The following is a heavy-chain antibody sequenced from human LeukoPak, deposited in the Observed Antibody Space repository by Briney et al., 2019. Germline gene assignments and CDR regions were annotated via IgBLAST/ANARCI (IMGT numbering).Heavy chain of an antibody. CDR1: GYTLSELS. V-gene: IGHV1-24*01. CDR3: AIGDYYDSSGYYYGVHAFDI. D-gene: IGHD3-22*01. Sequence: ASVKVSCKVSGYTLSELSMHWLRQAPGKGLEWMGGFDPEDGETIYAQKFQGRVTMTEDTSTDTAYMELSSLRSEDTAVYYCAIGDYYDSSGYYYGVHAFDIWGQGTMVTVSS. CDR2: FDPEDGET. J-gene: IGHJ3*02.